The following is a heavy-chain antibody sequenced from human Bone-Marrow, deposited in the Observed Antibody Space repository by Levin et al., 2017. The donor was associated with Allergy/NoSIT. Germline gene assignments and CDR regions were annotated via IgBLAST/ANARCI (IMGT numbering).Heavy chain of an antibody. Sequence: PSETLSLTCVASGFTFSNYWMSWVRQAPGKGLEWVANIKQDGNDKYYADSVKGRFTISRDDAKNSLFLQTNSLRGEDTAVYYCARGTPRGYGSSWYDYWGQGTLVTVSS. CDR1: GFTFSNYW. J-gene: IGHJ4*02. CDR2: IKQDGNDK. V-gene: IGHV3-7*01. CDR3: ARGTPRGYGSSWYDY. D-gene: IGHD6-13*01.